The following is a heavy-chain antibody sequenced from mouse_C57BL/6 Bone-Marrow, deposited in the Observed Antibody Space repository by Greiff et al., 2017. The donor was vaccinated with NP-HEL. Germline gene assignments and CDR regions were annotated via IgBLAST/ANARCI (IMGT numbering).Heavy chain of an antibody. J-gene: IGHJ1*03. CDR3: ARGRDYWYFDV. CDR2: IYPGSGNT. Sequence: QVQLQQSGAELVRPGASVKLSCKASGYTFTDYYINWVKQRPGQGLEWIARIYPGSGNTYYNEKFKGKATLTAEKSSSTAYMQLSSLTSEDSAVYCCARGRDYWYFDVWGTGTTVTVSS. CDR1: GYTFTDYY. V-gene: IGHV1-76*01.